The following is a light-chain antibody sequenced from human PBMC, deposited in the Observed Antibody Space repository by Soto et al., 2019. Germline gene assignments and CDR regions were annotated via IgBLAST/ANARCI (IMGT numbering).Light chain of an antibody. CDR1: STDVGGYKY. Sequence: QSALTQPASVSGSPGQSITISCTGTSTDVGGYKYVSWYQQRPGKAPKLLIYDVSNRPSGISNRFSGSKSGNTASLTISGLQAEDEADYYCSSYTRTIPLAFGGGTKLTVL. J-gene: IGLJ2*01. CDR3: SSYTRTIPLA. CDR2: DVS. V-gene: IGLV2-14*01.